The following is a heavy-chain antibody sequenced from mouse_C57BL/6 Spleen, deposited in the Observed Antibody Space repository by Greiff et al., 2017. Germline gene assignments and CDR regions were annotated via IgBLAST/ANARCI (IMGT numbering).Heavy chain of an antibody. Sequence: ESGPGLVKPSQSLSLTCSVTGYSITSGYYWNWIRQFPGNKLEWMGYISYDGSNNYNPSLKNRISITRDTSKNQFFLKLNSVTTEDTATYYCAREGIYYDYDDYYAMDYWGQGTSVTVSS. CDR3: AREGIYYDYDDYYAMDY. CDR1: GYSITSGYY. V-gene: IGHV3-6*01. CDR2: ISYDGSN. D-gene: IGHD2-4*01. J-gene: IGHJ4*01.